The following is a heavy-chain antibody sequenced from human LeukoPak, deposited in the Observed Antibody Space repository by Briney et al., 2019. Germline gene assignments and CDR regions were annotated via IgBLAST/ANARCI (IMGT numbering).Heavy chain of an antibody. Sequence: ALRLSCVASGWTLINYGLHWVRQPPPKELEGVAVISFDGSKKYCADSVKGRFTISRDNSKNTLYLQMNSLRAEYTAVYYCARDLRDMVRGAENWFDPWGQGTLVTVSS. CDR3: ARDLRDMVRGAENWFDP. D-gene: IGHD3-10*01. J-gene: IGHJ5*02. V-gene: IGHV3-30-3*01. CDR2: ISFDGSKK. CDR1: GWTLINYG.